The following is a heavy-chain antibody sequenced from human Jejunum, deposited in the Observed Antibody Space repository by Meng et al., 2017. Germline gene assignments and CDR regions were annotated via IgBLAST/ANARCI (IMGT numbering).Heavy chain of an antibody. V-gene: IGHV3-7*01. CDR1: GFTFSSYW. CDR2: IKQDGSEK. CDR3: AGSLNYYGSGSPLYGMDV. D-gene: IGHD3-10*01. J-gene: IGHJ6*02. Sequence: GESLKISCVASGFTFSSYWMSWVRQAPGKGLEWVANIKQDGSEKYFVGSVRGRFTISRDNAKNSLFLQMNSLRAEDTAVYYCAGSLNYYGSGSPLYGMDVWGRGTTVTVFS.